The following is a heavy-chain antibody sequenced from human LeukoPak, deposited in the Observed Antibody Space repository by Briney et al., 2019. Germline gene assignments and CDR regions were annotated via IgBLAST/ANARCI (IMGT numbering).Heavy chain of an antibody. J-gene: IGHJ4*02. CDR1: GGSISSSSYY. V-gene: IGHV4-39*01. Sequence: SETLSLTCTVSGGSISSSSYYWGWIRQPPGKGLEWIGSIYYSGNTYYNPSLKSRVTISVDTSKNQFSLKLSSVTAADTAVYYCARLLPPVVVVAATRDYWGQGTLVTVSS. D-gene: IGHD2-15*01. CDR3: ARLLPPVVVVAATRDY. CDR2: IYYSGNT.